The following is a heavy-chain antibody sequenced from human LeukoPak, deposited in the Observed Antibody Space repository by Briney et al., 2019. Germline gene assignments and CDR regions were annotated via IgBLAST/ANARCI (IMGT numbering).Heavy chain of an antibody. Sequence: SETLSLTCTVSGYSIRSGYDWAWIRQSPGKGLEWIGSTNYNDRPYYNPSLKSRVTISVDTSKNQFSLKLSSVTAADTAVYYCARDSGLGVIRYWGQGTLVTVSS. J-gene: IGHJ4*02. CDR2: TNYNDRP. V-gene: IGHV4-38-2*02. CDR1: GYSIRSGYD. D-gene: IGHD3-10*01. CDR3: ARDSGLGVIRY.